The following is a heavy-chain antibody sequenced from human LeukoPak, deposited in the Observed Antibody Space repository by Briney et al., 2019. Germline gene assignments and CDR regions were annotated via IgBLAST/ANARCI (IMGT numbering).Heavy chain of an antibody. CDR1: GSTFSRYG. CDR2: IANDGKDK. Sequence: GGSLRLSCAASGSTFSRYGLHWVRQAPGKGLEWVAVIANDGKDKKYADSVKGRFSISRDNSKSTLYLQMNSLRAEDTGVCYCTKDQQVGAAAYYFDSWGQGTLVTVPS. V-gene: IGHV3-30*18. D-gene: IGHD6-13*01. J-gene: IGHJ4*02. CDR3: TKDQQVGAAAYYFDS.